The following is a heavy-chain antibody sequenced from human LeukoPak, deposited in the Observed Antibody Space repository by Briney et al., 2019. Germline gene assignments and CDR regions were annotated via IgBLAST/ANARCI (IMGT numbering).Heavy chain of an antibody. CDR1: GFTFSRYP. D-gene: IGHD2-2*01. J-gene: IGHJ4*02. V-gene: IGHV3-64*04. Sequence: PGGSLRLSCSASGFTFSRYPMYWVRQAPGKGLEYVSGISATGVSTFYADSVKGRFTISRDNSKNTLYLQMNSLRAEDTAVYYCARVVRVPVACFDYWGQGTLVTVSS. CDR3: ARVVRVPVACFDY. CDR2: ISATGVST.